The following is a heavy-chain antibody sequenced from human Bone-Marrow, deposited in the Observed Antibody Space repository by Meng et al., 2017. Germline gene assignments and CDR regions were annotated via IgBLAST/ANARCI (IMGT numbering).Heavy chain of an antibody. J-gene: IGHJ5*02. Sequence: GGSLRLSCAASGFTFSSYAMSWVRQAPGKGLEWVSAISGSGGSTYYADSVKGRFTISRDNSKNTLYLQMNSLGAEDTAVYYCAKDLVPHDYGAFPFDPWGQGTLVTVSS. CDR2: ISGSGGST. D-gene: IGHD4-17*01. CDR3: AKDLVPHDYGAFPFDP. CDR1: GFTFSSYA. V-gene: IGHV3-23*01.